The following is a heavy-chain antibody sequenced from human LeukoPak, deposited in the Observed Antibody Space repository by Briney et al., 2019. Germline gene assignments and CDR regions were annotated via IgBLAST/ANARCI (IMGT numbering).Heavy chain of an antibody. CDR3: ARGNILTGYCFDF. CDR2: IYYSGRT. V-gene: IGHV4-39*07. Sequence: SETLSLTCTVSGGSITSSIYYWGWIRQPPGKGLEWIGSIYYSGRTYYNPSLKSRVTISTDTSKNQFSLRLSSVTAADTAVYYCARGNILTGYCFDFWGQGALVTVSS. CDR1: GGSITSSIYY. J-gene: IGHJ4*02. D-gene: IGHD3-9*01.